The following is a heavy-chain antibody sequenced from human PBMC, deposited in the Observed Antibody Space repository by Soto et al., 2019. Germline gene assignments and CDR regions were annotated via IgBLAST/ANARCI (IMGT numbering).Heavy chain of an antibody. V-gene: IGHV1-18*01. CDR3: ARGVGSVSYYNPYNCSVP. Sequence: ASVKVYCKASGYTFTNYGISWVRQAPGQGLEWMGWINVYNGNTKYAQKVQGRVTMTTDTSTSTAYMELRSLRSDDTAVYYCARGVGSVSYYNPYNCSVPWGPGTLVTVFS. J-gene: IGHJ5*02. CDR2: INVYNGNT. D-gene: IGHD3-10*01. CDR1: GYTFTNYG.